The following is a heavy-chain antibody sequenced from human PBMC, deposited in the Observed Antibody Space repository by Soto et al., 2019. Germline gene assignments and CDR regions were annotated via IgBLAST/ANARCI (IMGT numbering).Heavy chain of an antibody. CDR2: ISGSGGST. CDR3: AKEEGGTVTNPFFYYFDY. V-gene: IGHV3-23*01. D-gene: IGHD4-4*01. J-gene: IGHJ4*02. Sequence: GGSLRLSCAASGFTFSSYAMSWVRQAPGKGLEWVSAISGSGGSTYYADSVKGRFTISRENSKNTLYLQMNSLRAEDTAVYYCAKEEGGTVTNPFFYYFDYWGQGTLVTVSS. CDR1: GFTFSSYA.